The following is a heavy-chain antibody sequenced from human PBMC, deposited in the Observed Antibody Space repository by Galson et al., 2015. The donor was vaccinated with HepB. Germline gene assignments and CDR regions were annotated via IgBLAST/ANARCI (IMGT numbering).Heavy chain of an antibody. Sequence: SVKVSCKASGYTFTSYAMHWVRQAPGQRLEWMGWINAGNGNTKYSQKLQGRVTITRDTSASTAYMELSSLRSEDTAVYYCARGQYYGSGSYRSLPEKGMDVWGQGTTVTVSS. CDR1: GYTFTSYA. D-gene: IGHD3-10*01. CDR2: INAGNGNT. CDR3: ARGQYYGSGSYRSLPEKGMDV. J-gene: IGHJ6*02. V-gene: IGHV1-3*01.